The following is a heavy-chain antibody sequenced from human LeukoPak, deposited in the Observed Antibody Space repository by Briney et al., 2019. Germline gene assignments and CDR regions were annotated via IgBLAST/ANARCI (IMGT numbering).Heavy chain of an antibody. J-gene: IGHJ4*02. D-gene: IGHD3-22*01. CDR2: ISGSGGST. CDR1: RFTFSSYA. Sequence: PGGSLRLSCAASRFTFSSYAMSWVRQAPGTGLEWVSAISGSGGSTYYADSVKGRFTISRDNSKNTLYLQMNSLRAEDTAVYYCAKSYYYDRGGEYYFDYWGRGTLVTVSS. V-gene: IGHV3-23*01. CDR3: AKSYYYDRGGEYYFDY.